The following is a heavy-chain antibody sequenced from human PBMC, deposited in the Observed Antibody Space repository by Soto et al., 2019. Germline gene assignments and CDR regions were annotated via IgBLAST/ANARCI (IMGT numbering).Heavy chain of an antibody. J-gene: IGHJ1*01. Sequence: ASLKVSCKXSGWSFIDYSILWVRQAPGQSLEWLGWINAGNGNTKYSHKFQDRVTITSDTSATTTYMELRSLRSEDTAVFYCARSAKKTWLPDFWGQGTLVTVSS. CDR1: GWSFIDYS. CDR2: INAGNGNT. D-gene: IGHD5-12*01. CDR3: ARSAKKTWLPDF. V-gene: IGHV1-3*01.